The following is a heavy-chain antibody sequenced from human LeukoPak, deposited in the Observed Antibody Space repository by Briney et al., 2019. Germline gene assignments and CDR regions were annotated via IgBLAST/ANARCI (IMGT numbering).Heavy chain of an antibody. CDR2: ISGSGGST. CDR3: AKEIYGDSTGGRFQQ. Sequence: GSLRLSCAASGFTFSSYAMSWVRQAPGKGLEWVSVISGSGGSTYYADSVKGRFTLSRDNSKNTQYLQLNSLRVEDTAVYYCAKEIYGDSTGGRFQQWGQGTLVTVSS. D-gene: IGHD4-17*01. V-gene: IGHV3-23*01. CDR1: GFTFSSYA. J-gene: IGHJ1*01.